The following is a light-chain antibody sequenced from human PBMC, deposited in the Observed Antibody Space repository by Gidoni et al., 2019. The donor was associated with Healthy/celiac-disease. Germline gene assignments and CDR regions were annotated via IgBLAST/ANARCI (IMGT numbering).Light chain of an antibody. J-gene: IGKJ1*01. CDR3: QQYYSTPKT. CDR2: LAS. CDR1: QSVLYSSNNKNY. Sequence: DIVMTQSPDSLDVALGERATINCKSSQSVLYSSNNKNYLAWYQQKPGQPPKLLIYLASTRDSGVPDRFSGSGSGTDFTLTISSLQAEDVAVYYCQQYYSTPKTFGQGTKVEIK. V-gene: IGKV4-1*01.